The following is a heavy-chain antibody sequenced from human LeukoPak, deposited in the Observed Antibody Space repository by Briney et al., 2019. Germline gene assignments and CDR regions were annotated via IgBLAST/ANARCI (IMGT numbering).Heavy chain of an antibody. CDR3: VRSFGSGWYFFDY. D-gene: IGHD6-19*01. CDR1: GFTFSDYA. Sequence: GGSLRLSCAASGFTFSDYAMSWVRQAPGKGLEWVASISGSGGSTYYADAVKDRFLISRDNSRKTLYLQLNSLRAEDTAVYYCVRSFGSGWYFFDYWGQGTLVTVSS. CDR2: ISGSGGST. J-gene: IGHJ4*02. V-gene: IGHV3-23*01.